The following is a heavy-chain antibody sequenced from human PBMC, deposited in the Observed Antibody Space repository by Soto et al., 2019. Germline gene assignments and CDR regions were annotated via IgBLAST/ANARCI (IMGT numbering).Heavy chain of an antibody. CDR2: INPNSGGT. CDR3: ARGPYYYDSSGPPQFDY. CDR1: GYTFTGYC. Sequence: ASVKVSCKASGYTFTGYCMHWVRQAPGQGLVWMGWINPNSGGTNYAQKFQDRVTMTRDTSISTAYMELSRLRSDDTAVYYCARGPYYYDSSGPPQFDYWGQGTLVTVSS. V-gene: IGHV1-2*02. J-gene: IGHJ4*02. D-gene: IGHD3-22*01.